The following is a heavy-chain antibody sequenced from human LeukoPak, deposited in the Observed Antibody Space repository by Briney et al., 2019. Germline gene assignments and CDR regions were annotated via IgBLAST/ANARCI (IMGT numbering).Heavy chain of an antibody. Sequence: ASVTVSCKASGYTFTGYYMHWVRQAPGQGLEWMGWINPNSGGTNYAQKFQGRVTMTRDTSISTAYMELSRPRSDDTAVYYCARDGVGYYDSSGYYYFQHWGQGTLVTVSS. CDR3: ARDGVGYYDSSGYYYFQH. D-gene: IGHD3-22*01. V-gene: IGHV1-2*02. J-gene: IGHJ1*01. CDR1: GYTFTGYY. CDR2: INPNSGGT.